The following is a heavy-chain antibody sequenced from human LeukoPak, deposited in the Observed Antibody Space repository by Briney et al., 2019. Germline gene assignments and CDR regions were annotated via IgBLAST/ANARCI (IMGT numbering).Heavy chain of an antibody. Sequence: HTGGSLRLSCAASGFTFSSYEMNWVRQAPGKGLEWVSYISSSGSTIYYADSVKGRFTISRDNAKNSLYLQMNSLRAEDTAVYYCARDKQATYYYYGMDVWGKGTTVTVSS. CDR2: ISSSGSTI. J-gene: IGHJ6*04. CDR3: ARDKQATYYYYGMDV. D-gene: IGHD6-13*01. V-gene: IGHV3-48*03. CDR1: GFTFSSYE.